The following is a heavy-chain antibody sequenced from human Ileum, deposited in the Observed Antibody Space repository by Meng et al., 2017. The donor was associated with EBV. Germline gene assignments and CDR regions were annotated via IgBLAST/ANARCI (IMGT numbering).Heavy chain of an antibody. Sequence: QRPESGRGLVKPSGPRSLTCAVSGYFISTTNWWGWIREPPGKGLEWIGHIYYSGTTYNNPSLKSRVTMSIDPSKNQFSLKLSSVTAVDTAVYYCARNSESGSYIDYWGLGTLVTVSS. CDR2: IYYSGTT. J-gene: IGHJ4*02. CDR3: ARNSESGSYIDY. V-gene: IGHV4-28*01. D-gene: IGHD1-26*01. CDR1: GYFISTTNW.